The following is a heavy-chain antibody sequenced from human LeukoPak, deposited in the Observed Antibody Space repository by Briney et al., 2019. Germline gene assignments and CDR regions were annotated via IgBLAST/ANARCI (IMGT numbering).Heavy chain of an antibody. D-gene: IGHD3-16*01. CDR2: INHSGST. J-gene: IGHJ4*02. CDR3: ARGWGNFVY. CDR1: GGSFSGYY. Sequence: SETLSLTCAVYGGSFSGYYWSWIRQPPGKGLEWSGEINHSGSTNYNPPLKSRVTISVDTSKNQFSLKLSSVTAADTAVYYCARGWGNFVYWGQGTLVTVSS. V-gene: IGHV4-34*01.